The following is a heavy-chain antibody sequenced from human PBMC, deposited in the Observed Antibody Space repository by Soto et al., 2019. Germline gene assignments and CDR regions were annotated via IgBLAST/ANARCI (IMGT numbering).Heavy chain of an antibody. D-gene: IGHD3-22*01. V-gene: IGHV3-30-3*01. CDR3: ARITPGNNLYYFAGLDV. J-gene: IGHJ6*02. Sequence: QVHLVESGGGVAQPGRSLRLSCVASGFTFDTYGIHWVRQAPGKGLQWVALISYEGSNTYYADSVRSRFTISRDNSKNTLYLQIIAPRPEDTGVYYWARITPGNNLYYFAGLDVWGQGTAVTVSS. CDR2: ISYEGSNT. CDR1: GFTFDTYG.